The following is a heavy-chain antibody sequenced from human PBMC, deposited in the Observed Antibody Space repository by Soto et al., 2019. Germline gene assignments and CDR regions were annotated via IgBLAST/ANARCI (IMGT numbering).Heavy chain of an antibody. V-gene: IGHV1-18*01. D-gene: IGHD3-3*01. CDR1: GYTFTSYG. CDR2: ISAYNGNT. J-gene: IGHJ5*02. CDR3: ARGRPSIFGVFPPPLNWFDT. Sequence: GASVKVSCKASGYTFTSYGISWVRQAPGQGLEWMGWISAYNGNTNYAQKLQGRVTMTTDTSTSTAYMEQRSLRSDDTAVYYCARGRPSIFGVFPPPLNWFDTWGQGTLVTVSS.